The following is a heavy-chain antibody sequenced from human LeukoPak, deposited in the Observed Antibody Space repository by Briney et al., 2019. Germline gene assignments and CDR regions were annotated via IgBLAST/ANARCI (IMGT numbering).Heavy chain of an antibody. CDR1: GYTFTGYY. Sequence: ASVKVSCKASGYTFTGYYMHWVRQAPGQGLEWMGWINPNSGGTNYAQKFQGRVTMTRDTSIGTAYMELSRLRSDDTAVYYCARLSWGGSGSYYKGDYWGQGTLVTVSS. J-gene: IGHJ4*02. CDR3: ARLSWGGSGSYYKGDY. D-gene: IGHD3-10*01. V-gene: IGHV1-2*02. CDR2: INPNSGGT.